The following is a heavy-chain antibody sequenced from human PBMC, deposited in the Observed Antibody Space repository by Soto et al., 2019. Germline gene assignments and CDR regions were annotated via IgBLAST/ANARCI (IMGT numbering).Heavy chain of an antibody. Sequence: PSETRDLTRTVYGGSIIINNWWSWFRHAPGKGLEWIGEIYHSVYTNYNPSLRGRVTMSVDQSKNQFSLKVTSVTAADTVVYYCAKDGSGHPYYSDNWGQGNPVTVSS. J-gene: IGHJ4*02. CDR3: AKDGSGHPYYSDN. V-gene: IGHV4-4*02. CDR2: IYHSVYT. CDR1: GGSIIINNW. D-gene: IGHD6-19*01.